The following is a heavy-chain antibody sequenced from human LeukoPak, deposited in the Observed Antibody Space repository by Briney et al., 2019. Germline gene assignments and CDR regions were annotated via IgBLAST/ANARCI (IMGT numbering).Heavy chain of an antibody. CDR2: ISYDGSNK. Sequence: PGRSLRLSCAASGFTFSSYAMHWVRQAPGKGLEWVAVISYDGSNKYYADSVKGRFTISRDNSKNTLYLQMNSLRAEDTAVYYCARDRDSSGWYNDWGQGTLVTVSS. D-gene: IGHD6-19*01. CDR1: GFTFSSYA. CDR3: ARDRDSSGWYND. V-gene: IGHV3-30-3*01. J-gene: IGHJ4*02.